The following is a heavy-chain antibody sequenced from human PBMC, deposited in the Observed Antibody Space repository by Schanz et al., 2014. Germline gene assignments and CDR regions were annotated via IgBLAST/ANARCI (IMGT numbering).Heavy chain of an antibody. J-gene: IGHJ6*03. V-gene: IGHV3-11*04. CDR3: ARPSDSSWYMDV. CDR2: ISDSGDST. CDR1: GFTFSDYY. Sequence: QVQLVDSGGGLVKPGGSLRLSCAASGFTFSDYYMTWIRQAPGKGLEWVSDISDSGDSTHYADSVKGRFTISRDNAKNSLFLQMNSLSAADTAVYYCARPSDSSWYMDVWGKGTTVTVSS. D-gene: IGHD2-21*02.